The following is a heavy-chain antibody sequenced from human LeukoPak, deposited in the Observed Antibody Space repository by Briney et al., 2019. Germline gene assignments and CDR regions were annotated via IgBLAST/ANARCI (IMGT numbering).Heavy chain of an antibody. J-gene: IGHJ4*02. CDR1: GYTFTSYA. CDR2: INTNTGNP. D-gene: IGHD5-18*01. Sequence: GASVKVSCKASGYTFTSYAMNWVRQAPGQGLEWMGWINTNTGNPTYAQGFTGRFVFSLDTSVSTAYLQISSLKAEDTAVYYCARDNRAGYSYGEVIDYWGQGTLVTVPS. V-gene: IGHV7-4-1*02. CDR3: ARDNRAGYSYGEVIDY.